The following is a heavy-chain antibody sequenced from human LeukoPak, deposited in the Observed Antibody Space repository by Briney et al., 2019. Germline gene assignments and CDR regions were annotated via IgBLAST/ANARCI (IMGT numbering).Heavy chain of an antibody. CDR1: GFTFSSYG. V-gene: IGHV3-30*02. CDR2: IRYDGSNK. Sequence: GGSLRLSCAASGFTFSSYGMHWVRQAPGKGLEGVAFIRYDGSNKYYADSVKGRFTISRDNSKNTLYLQMNSLRAEDTAVYYCAKVGYYDFWSGYGGAFDIWGQGTMVTVSS. D-gene: IGHD3-3*01. CDR3: AKVGYYDFWSGYGGAFDI. J-gene: IGHJ3*02.